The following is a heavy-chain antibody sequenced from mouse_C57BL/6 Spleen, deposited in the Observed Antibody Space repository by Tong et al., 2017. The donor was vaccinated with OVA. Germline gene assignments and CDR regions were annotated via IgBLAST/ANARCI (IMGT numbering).Heavy chain of an antibody. CDR3: ARTHYYGPYFDY. CDR1: GYTFTSYT. D-gene: IGHD1-2*01. CDR2: INPSTGYT. J-gene: IGHJ2*01. Sequence: VQLQQSGAELARPGASVKMSCKASGYTFTSYTMHWVKQRPGQGLEWIGYINPSTGYTECNQKFKDKATLTADKSSSTAYMQLSSLTSEDSAVYYCARTHYYGPYFDYWGQGTTLTVSS. V-gene: IGHV1-4*01.